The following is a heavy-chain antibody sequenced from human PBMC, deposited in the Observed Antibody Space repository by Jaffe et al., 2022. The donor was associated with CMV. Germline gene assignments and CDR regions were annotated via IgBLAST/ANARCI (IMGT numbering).Heavy chain of an antibody. CDR2: IYYSGST. CDR1: GGSISSYY. D-gene: IGHD5-18*01. Sequence: QVQLQESGPGLVKPSETLSLTCTVSGGSISSYYWSWIRQPPGKGLEWIGYIYYSGSTNYNPSLKSRVTISVDTSKNQFSLKLSSVTAADTAVYYCARGAGYSYGAYYYYYYMDVWGKGTTVTVSS. CDR3: ARGAGYSYGAYYYYYYMDV. J-gene: IGHJ6*03. V-gene: IGHV4-59*01.